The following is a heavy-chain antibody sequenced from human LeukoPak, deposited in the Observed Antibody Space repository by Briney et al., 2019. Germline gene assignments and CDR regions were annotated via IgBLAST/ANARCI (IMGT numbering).Heavy chain of an antibody. CDR2: MNEDGSVK. J-gene: IGHJ6*02. CDR1: GFIFSKSW. D-gene: IGHD3-16*01. CDR3: ATYTHWVAGDV. V-gene: IGHV3-7*01. Sequence: GGSLRLSCAASGFIFSKSWMSWVRQAPGKGLEWVANMNEDGSVKDYVDSVKGRFTISRDNARQSLYLQMSDLRAEDTAVYYCATYTHWVAGDVWGQGTTVTVSS.